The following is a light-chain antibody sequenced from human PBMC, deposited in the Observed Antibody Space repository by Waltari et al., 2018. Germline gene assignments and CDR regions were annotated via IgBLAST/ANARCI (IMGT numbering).Light chain of an antibody. V-gene: IGLV2-14*03. J-gene: IGLJ1*01. CDR1: SSDVGGYNY. Sequence: QSALTQPASVSGSPGQSITISCTGTSSDVGGYNYFSWYQQHPDKAPKLMIYDVSDRPSGVSNRFSGSKSGNTASLTISGLQTEDEADYYCTSYTTTSPLVFGTGTRVTVL. CDR2: DVS. CDR3: TSYTTTSPLV.